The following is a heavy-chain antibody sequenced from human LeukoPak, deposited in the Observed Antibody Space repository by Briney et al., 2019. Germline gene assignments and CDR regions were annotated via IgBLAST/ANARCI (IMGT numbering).Heavy chain of an antibody. Sequence: GGSLRLSCAASGFTFSSYEMNWVRQAPGKGLEWVSYISGSGRTIYYANSVKGRFTISRDNAKNSLYLQMNSLRAEDTAGYYCAELGITMIGGVWGKGTTVTISS. V-gene: IGHV3-48*03. CDR1: GFTFSSYE. CDR3: AELGITMIGGV. J-gene: IGHJ6*04. D-gene: IGHD3-10*02. CDR2: ISGSGRTI.